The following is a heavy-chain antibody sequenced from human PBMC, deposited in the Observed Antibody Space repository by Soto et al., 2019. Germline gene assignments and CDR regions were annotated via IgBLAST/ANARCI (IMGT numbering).Heavy chain of an antibody. CDR3: ARAMGDPYCSGGSCYSVWFDP. Sequence: ASVKVSCKASGYTFTSYGISWVRQAPGQGLEWMGWISAYNGNTNYAQKLQGRVTMTTDTSTSTAYMELRSLRSDDTAVYYCARAMGDPYCSGGSCYSVWFDPWGQGTLVTVSS. D-gene: IGHD2-15*01. V-gene: IGHV1-18*01. CDR1: GYTFTSYG. CDR2: ISAYNGNT. J-gene: IGHJ5*02.